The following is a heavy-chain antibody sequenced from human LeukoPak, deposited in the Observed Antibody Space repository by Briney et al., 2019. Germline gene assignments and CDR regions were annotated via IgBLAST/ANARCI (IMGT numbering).Heavy chain of an antibody. CDR3: ARDRGIAAPPF. V-gene: IGHV3-21*01. D-gene: IGHD6-13*01. J-gene: IGHJ4*02. Sequence: AGGSLRLSCAASGFTFSSYSMNWVRQAPGKGLEWVSSISSSSSYIYYADSVKGRFTISRDNAKNSLYLQMNSLRAEDTAVYYCARDRGIAAPPFWGQGTLVTVSS. CDR1: GFTFSSYS. CDR2: ISSSSSYI.